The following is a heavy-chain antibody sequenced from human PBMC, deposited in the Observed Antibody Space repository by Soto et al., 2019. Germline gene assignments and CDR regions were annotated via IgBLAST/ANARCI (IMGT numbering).Heavy chain of an antibody. CDR2: INHSGST. V-gene: IGHV4-34*01. J-gene: IGHJ6*02. CDR1: GGSFSGYY. CDR3: ARSGRPRGPAARAYYCYYGMDV. D-gene: IGHD2-2*01. Sequence: SETLSLTCAVYGGSFSGYYWSWIRQPPGKGLEWIGEINHSGSTNYNPSLKSRVTISVDTSKNQFSLKLSSVTAADTAVYYCARSGRPRGPAARAYYCYYGMDVWGQGTTVTVSS.